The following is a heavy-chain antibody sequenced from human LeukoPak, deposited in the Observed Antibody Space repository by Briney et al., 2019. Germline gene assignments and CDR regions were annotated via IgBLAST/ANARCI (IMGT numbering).Heavy chain of an antibody. Sequence: GGSLRLSCAASGFTFSSYGMHWVRQAPGNGLEWVAVIWYDGSNKYYADSVKGRFTISRDNSKNTLYLQMNSLRAEDTAVYYCAREFRPRFYYYYGMDVWGQGTTVTVSS. CDR1: GFTFSSYG. CDR3: AREFRPRFYYYYGMDV. CDR2: IWYDGSNK. V-gene: IGHV3-33*01. D-gene: IGHD3-3*01. J-gene: IGHJ6*02.